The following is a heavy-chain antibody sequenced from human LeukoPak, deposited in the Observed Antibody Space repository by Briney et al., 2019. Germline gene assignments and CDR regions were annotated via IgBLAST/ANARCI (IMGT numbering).Heavy chain of an antibody. V-gene: IGHV3-21*01. D-gene: IGHD1-26*01. Sequence: GGSLRLSCAASGFTFSSYSMNWVRRAPGKGLEWVSSISSSSSYIYYADSVKGRFTISRDNAKNSLYLQMNSLRAEDTAMYYCARSQSGWFDPWGQGTLVTVSS. CDR3: ARSQSGWFDP. CDR2: ISSSSSYI. J-gene: IGHJ5*02. CDR1: GFTFSSYS.